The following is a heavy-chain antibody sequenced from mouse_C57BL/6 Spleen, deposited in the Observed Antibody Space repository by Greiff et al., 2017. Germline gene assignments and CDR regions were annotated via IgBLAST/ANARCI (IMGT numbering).Heavy chain of an antibody. J-gene: IGHJ2*01. D-gene: IGHD2-5*01. Sequence: EVQLVESGEGLVKPGGSLKLSCAASGFTFSSYAMSWVRQTPEKRLEWVAYISSGGDYIYYADTVKGRFTISRDNARNTLYLQMSSLKSEDTAMNYCTRERSNYGFDYWGQGTTLTVSS. CDR3: TRERSNYGFDY. V-gene: IGHV5-9-1*02. CDR2: ISSGGDYI. CDR1: GFTFSSYA.